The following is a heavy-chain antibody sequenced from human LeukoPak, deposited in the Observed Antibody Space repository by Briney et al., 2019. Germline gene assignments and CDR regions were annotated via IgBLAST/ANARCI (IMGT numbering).Heavy chain of an antibody. Sequence: SETLSLTCIVSGGSMSSYYWSWIRQPRGKGLEWIGYIYYSGSTNYNPSLKSRATISGDTSKNQFSLKLSSVTAADTAVYYCARDRRGDGLYDYWGQGTLVTVSS. CDR2: IYYSGST. CDR3: ARDRRGDGLYDY. D-gene: IGHD2-21*01. J-gene: IGHJ4*02. CDR1: GGSMSSYY. V-gene: IGHV4-59*01.